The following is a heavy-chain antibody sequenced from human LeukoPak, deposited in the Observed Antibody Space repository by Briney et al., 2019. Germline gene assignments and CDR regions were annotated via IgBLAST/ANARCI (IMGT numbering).Heavy chain of an antibody. CDR3: ARVIRFVSAVRYDILPAYYYGMDV. J-gene: IGHJ6*02. V-gene: IGHV1-69*13. D-gene: IGHD3-9*01. CDR1: GYTFISYG. Sequence: SVKVSCKASGYTFISYGISWVRQAPGQGLEWMGGVIPIFGTANYAQKFQGRVTITADESTSTAYMELSSLRSEDTAVYYCARVIRFVSAVRYDILPAYYYGMDVWGQGTTVTVSS. CDR2: VIPIFGTA.